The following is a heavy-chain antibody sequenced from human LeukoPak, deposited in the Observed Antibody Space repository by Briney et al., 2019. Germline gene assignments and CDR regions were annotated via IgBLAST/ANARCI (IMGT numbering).Heavy chain of an antibody. CDR1: GGTFSSYA. D-gene: IGHD1-7*01. CDR3: ARGPGITGTSTYYYGMDV. V-gene: IGHV1-69*13. Sequence: ASVKVSCKASGGTFSSYAISWVRQAPGQGLEWMGGIIPIFGTANYAQKFQGRVTITADESTSTAYMELSSLRSEDTAVYYCARGPGITGTSTYYYGMDVWGQGTTVTVSS. J-gene: IGHJ6*02. CDR2: IIPIFGTA.